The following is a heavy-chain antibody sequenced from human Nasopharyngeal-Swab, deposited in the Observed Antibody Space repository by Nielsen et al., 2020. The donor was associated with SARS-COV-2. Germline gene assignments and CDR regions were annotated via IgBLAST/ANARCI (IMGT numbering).Heavy chain of an antibody. CDR2: IDTRGTHS. CDR3: ARDHPITIFGVVELGSGMDV. CDR1: GFTFSDHY. D-gene: IGHD3-3*01. Sequence: GESLKISCAASGFTFSDHYMSWIRQAPGKGLEWVSYIDTRGTHSNYADSAKGRFTISRDNAKNSLYLEMNSLRVEDTAVYYCARDHPITIFGVVELGSGMDVWGQGTTVTVSS. V-gene: IGHV3-11*06. J-gene: IGHJ6*02.